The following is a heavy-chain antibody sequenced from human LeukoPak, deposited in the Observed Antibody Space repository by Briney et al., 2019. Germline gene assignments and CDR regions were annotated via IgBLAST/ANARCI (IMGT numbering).Heavy chain of an antibody. CDR2: IKSKTDGGTT. CDR3: SQDMWGWFGELFPFDY. Sequence: GGSLRLSCAASGFTFINAWMTWVRQAPGKGLEWVGRIKSKTDGGTTDYAAPVKGRFTISRDDSKNTLYLQMNSLKTEDTAVYYCSQDMWGWFGELFPFDYWGQGTLVTVSS. CDR1: GFTFINAW. J-gene: IGHJ4*02. V-gene: IGHV3-15*01. D-gene: IGHD3-10*01.